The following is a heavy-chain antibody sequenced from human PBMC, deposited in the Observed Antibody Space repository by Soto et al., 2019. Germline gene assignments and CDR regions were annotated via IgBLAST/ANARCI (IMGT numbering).Heavy chain of an antibody. V-gene: IGHV4-59*08. Sequence: QVQLQESGPGLVKPSETLSLPCTVSGGSISSYCSWIRQPPGQGLAWIGYIYYSGSTNYNPSLKSRVTISVDTSKSQFSLKLSSVTSAYTAVYYWARSNSSGWSHVYYCMDVWGQGTTVTVSS. D-gene: IGHD6-19*01. J-gene: IGHJ6*02. CDR1: GGSISSYC. CDR3: ARSNSSGWSHVYYCMDV. CDR2: IYYSGST.